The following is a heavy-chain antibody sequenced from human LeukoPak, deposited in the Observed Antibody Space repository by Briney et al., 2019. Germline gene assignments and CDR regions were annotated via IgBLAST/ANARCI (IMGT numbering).Heavy chain of an antibody. D-gene: IGHD3-22*01. J-gene: IGHJ4*02. CDR1: GFTFSSYS. CDR3: ARGSSGYYSLWDDY. Sequence: SGGSLRLSCAASGFTFSSYSMSWVRQAPGKGLEWVANIKQDGSEKYYVDSVKGRFTISRDNAKNSLYLQMNSLRAEDTAVYYCARGSSGYYSLWDDYWGQGTLVTVSS. CDR2: IKQDGSEK. V-gene: IGHV3-7*03.